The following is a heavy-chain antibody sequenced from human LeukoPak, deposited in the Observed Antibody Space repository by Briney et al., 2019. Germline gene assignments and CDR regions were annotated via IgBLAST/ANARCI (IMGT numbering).Heavy chain of an antibody. CDR1: EFSVSSNY. CDR2: IYSVSDT. J-gene: IGHJ4*02. Sequence: GGSLRLSCAASEFSVSSNYMTWVRQAPGKGLQWVSVIYSVSDTFYADSVKGRFTISRDNSKNTVSLQMNSLRADDTAVYYCARWGYDSSGSYWDNWGQGTLVTGSS. V-gene: IGHV3-53*01. D-gene: IGHD3-22*01. CDR3: ARWGYDSSGSYWDN.